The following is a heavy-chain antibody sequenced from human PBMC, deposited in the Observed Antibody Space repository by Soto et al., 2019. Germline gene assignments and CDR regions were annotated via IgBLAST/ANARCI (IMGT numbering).Heavy chain of an antibody. CDR1: VGSISSGGYY. D-gene: IGHD1-1*01. Sequence: SETLSLTCTVSVGSISSGGYYWSWIRQHPGKGLEWIGYIYYSGSTYYNPSLKSRVTISVDTSKNQFSLKLSSVTAADTAVYYCARGQSLWKLFDYWGQGTLVTVSS. CDR3: ARGQSLWKLFDY. V-gene: IGHV4-31*03. CDR2: IYYSGST. J-gene: IGHJ4*02.